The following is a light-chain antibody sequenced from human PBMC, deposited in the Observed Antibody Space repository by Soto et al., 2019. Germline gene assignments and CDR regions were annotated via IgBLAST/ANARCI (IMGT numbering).Light chain of an antibody. J-gene: IGKJ2*01. V-gene: IGKV1-39*01. Sequence: DIQMTQSPSSLSASVGDRVTITCRASQSISSYLNWYQQKPGKAPNLLIYAASSLQSGFPSRFSGSGSETDFTLSISSLQPEDFATYYCQQSYSTLYTFGQGTKLEIK. CDR1: QSISSY. CDR3: QQSYSTLYT. CDR2: AAS.